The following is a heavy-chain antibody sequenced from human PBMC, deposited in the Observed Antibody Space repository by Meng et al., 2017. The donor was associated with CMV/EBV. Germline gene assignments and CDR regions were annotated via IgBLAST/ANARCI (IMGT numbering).Heavy chain of an antibody. CDR1: GFTFNSYA. D-gene: IGHD3-3*01. CDR3: AKRIPLSTVFGVVKGGWFDP. CDR2: VSGSGDST. V-gene: IGHV3-23*01. Sequence: GESLKISCAASGFTFNSYAMSWVRQAPGKGLEWVSGVSGSGDSTYYADSVKGRFTISRDNSKNTLYLEMNSLRAEDTAVYYCAKRIPLSTVFGVVKGGWFDPWGQGTLVTVSS. J-gene: IGHJ5*02.